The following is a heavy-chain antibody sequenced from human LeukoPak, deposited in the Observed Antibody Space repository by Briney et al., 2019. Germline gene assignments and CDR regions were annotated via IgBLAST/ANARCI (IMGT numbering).Heavy chain of an antibody. CDR3: ARARERKHYDY. CDR2: ISSSSSYT. D-gene: IGHD1-26*01. J-gene: IGHJ4*02. Sequence: GGSLRLSCAASGFTFSDYYMSWIRQAPGGGLEWVSYISSSSSYTNCADSVKGRFTISRANDKNSLYLQMNSLRAEDTAVYYCARARERKHYDYWGQGTLVTVSS. CDR1: GFTFSDYY. V-gene: IGHV3-11*05.